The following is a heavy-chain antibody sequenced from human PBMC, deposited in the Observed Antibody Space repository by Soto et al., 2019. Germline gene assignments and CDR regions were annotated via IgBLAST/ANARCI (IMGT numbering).Heavy chain of an antibody. D-gene: IGHD3-10*01. CDR1: GYTFTSYG. Sequence: VASVKVSCKASGYTFTSYGISWVRQAPGQGLEWMGWISAYKGNRNYEQKLQGRVTMTTDTPTRTAYTELRSLGAVDKAVYYYSGLAGDGSGNYYYVYWGRGTVIIVSS. J-gene: IGHJ4*02. CDR3: SGLAGDGSGNYYYVY. V-gene: IGHV1-18*01. CDR2: ISAYKGNR.